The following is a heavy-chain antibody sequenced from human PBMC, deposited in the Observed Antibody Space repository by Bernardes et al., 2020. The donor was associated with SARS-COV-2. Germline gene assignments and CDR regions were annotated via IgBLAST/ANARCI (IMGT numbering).Heavy chain of an antibody. J-gene: IGHJ6*02. CDR3: ARRSHTYCSGGSCYSASYYGMDV. CDR2: IDPSDSYT. V-gene: IGHV5-10-1*01. Sequence: GASLKISCKGSGYSFTSYWISWVRQMPGKGLEWMGRIDPSDSYTNYSPSFQGHVTISADKSISTAYLQWSSLKASDTAMYYCARRSHTYCSGGSCYSASYYGMDVWGQGTTVTVSS. D-gene: IGHD2-15*01. CDR1: GYSFTSYW.